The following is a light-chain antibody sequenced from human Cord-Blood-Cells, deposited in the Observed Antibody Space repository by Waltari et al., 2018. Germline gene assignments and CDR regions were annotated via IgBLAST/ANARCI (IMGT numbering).Light chain of an antibody. CDR2: DAS. CDR3: QQYNSYSWT. V-gene: IGKV1-5*01. CDR1: QSSSSW. Sequence: DIQLTQSPSTMSASVGDRVTITCRASQSSSSWLAWYQQKTGKVPKLQIYDASSLESGFPSRFSGSGSGTEFTLTISSLQPDDFATDYCQQYNSYSWTFCQGTKVEIK. J-gene: IGKJ1*01.